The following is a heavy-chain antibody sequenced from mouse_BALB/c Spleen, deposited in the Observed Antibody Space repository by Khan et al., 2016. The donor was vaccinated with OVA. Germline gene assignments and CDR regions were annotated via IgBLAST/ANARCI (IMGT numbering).Heavy chain of an antibody. J-gene: IGHJ3*01. CDR2: ISTYYGNI. D-gene: IGHD4-1*01. CDR3: TGNGSSEFAF. V-gene: IGHV1S137*01. CDR1: GYTFADSG. Sequence: VQLQQSGPEPVRPGASVKISCKGSGYTFADSGMHWVRQSHAKSLEWIGVISTYYGNIKYNQKFEGRATLTVDKSSSTAYMELARLSSEDAGVYFVTGNGSSEFAFWGQGTLVTVSA.